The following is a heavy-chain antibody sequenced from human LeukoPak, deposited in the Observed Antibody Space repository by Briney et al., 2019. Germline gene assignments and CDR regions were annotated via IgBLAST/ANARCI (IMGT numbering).Heavy chain of an antibody. CDR3: ARDRSDDYSMVY. Sequence: GESLRLSCAASGFTFSSYSMNWVRQAPGKGLEWVSSISSSSSYIYYADSVKGRFTISRDNAKNSLYLQMNSLRAEDTAVYYCARDRSDDYSMVYWGQGTLVTVSS. J-gene: IGHJ4*02. D-gene: IGHD4-11*01. CDR2: ISSSSSYI. CDR1: GFTFSSYS. V-gene: IGHV3-21*01.